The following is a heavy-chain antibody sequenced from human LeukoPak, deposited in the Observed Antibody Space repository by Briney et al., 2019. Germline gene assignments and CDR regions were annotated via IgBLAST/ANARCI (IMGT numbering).Heavy chain of an antibody. CDR2: IYSGGST. V-gene: IGHV3-66*01. J-gene: IGHJ5*02. CDR1: GVIFSSYA. CDR3: ASSHRNWFDP. Sequence: GGSLRLSCAASGVIFSSYAMSLVRQAPGKGLEWVSVIYSGGSTYYADSVKGRFTISRDNSKNTLYLQMNSLRAEDTAVYYCASSHRNWFDPWGQGTLVTVSS.